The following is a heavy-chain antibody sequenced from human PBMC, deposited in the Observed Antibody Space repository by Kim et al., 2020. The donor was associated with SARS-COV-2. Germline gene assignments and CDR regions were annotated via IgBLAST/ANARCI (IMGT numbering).Heavy chain of an antibody. D-gene: IGHD6-19*01. CDR1: GLTFSNSW. CDR3: ARDSGWFAFDY. J-gene: IGHJ4*02. Sequence: GGSLRLSCEVSGLTFSNSWMTWVRQAPGKGLDWVANIKEDGSVQNYVDSVRGRFTISRDNANNLVYLQMISLRAEDTAVYYCARDSGWFAFDYWGRGTLV. CDR2: IKEDGSVQ. V-gene: IGHV3-7*03.